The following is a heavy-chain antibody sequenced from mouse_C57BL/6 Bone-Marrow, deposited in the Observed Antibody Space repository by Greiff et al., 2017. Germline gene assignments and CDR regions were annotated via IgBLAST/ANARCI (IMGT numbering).Heavy chain of an antibody. J-gene: IGHJ1*03. CDR2: IDPKSGGT. CDR1: GYTFTSYW. Sequence: QVQLQQPGAELVKPGASVKLSCKASGYTFTSYWMHWVKQRPGRGLEWIGRIDPKSGGTKYNEKFKSKATLTVDKPSSTAYMQLSSLPSEDSAVYYCSHGNYFYWYFAVWGTGTTVTVSS. V-gene: IGHV1-72*01. D-gene: IGHD2-1*01. CDR3: SHGNYFYWYFAV.